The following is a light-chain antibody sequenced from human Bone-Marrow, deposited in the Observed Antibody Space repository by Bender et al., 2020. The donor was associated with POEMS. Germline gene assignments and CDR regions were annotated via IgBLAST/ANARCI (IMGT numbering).Light chain of an antibody. CDR2: EVT. CDR1: SSDVGRYDY. CDR3: TSYSDSASANWL. J-gene: IGLJ3*02. V-gene: IGLV2-11*01. Sequence: QSALTQPRSVSGSPGQSVTISCTGTSSDVGRYDYVSWYQQHPGKAPKLMIYEVTKRPSGVPDRFSGSKSGNTASLTVSRLQAEDEADYYCTSYSDSASANWLFGGGTKLTVL.